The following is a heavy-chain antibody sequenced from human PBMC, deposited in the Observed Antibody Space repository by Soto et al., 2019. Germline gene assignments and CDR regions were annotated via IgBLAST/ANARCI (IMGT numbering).Heavy chain of an antibody. CDR3: ARVWGGSNGFDP. Sequence: SETLSLTCAFSGCSISSGGYSLSWIRQPPGKGLEWIGYIYHSGSTYYNPSLKSRVTISVDRSKNQFSLKLSSVTAADTAVYYCARVWGGSNGFDPWGQGTLVTVSS. CDR1: GCSISSGGYS. CDR2: IYHSGST. J-gene: IGHJ5*02. V-gene: IGHV4-30-2*01. D-gene: IGHD3-16*01.